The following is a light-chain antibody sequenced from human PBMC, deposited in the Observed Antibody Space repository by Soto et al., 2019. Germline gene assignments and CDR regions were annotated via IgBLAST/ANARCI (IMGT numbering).Light chain of an antibody. J-gene: IGKJ1*01. CDR1: QSISDT. CDR2: GEY. CDR3: KTSDNWQWT. Sequence: IVSKLSPVTMSVSTGGRATLSCRASQSISDTLAWYQQKPGQAPRLLIYGEYRRATGFPARFSGSGSGTDFTLTIRSLKSEDLAVYYCKTSDNWQWTFGKGKKGDI. V-gene: IGKV3-15*01.